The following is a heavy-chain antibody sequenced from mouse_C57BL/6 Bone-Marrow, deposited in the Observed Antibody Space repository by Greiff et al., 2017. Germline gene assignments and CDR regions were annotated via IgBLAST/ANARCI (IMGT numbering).Heavy chain of an antibody. CDR2: INPSTGGT. J-gene: IGHJ3*01. CDR1: GYSFTGYY. Sequence: VQLQQSGPELVKPGASVKISCKASGYSFTGYYMNWVKQSPEKSLEWIGEINPSTGGTTYNQKFKAKATLTVDKSSSTAYMQIKSLTSEDSAVDYCAREDYYGSSPWFAYWGQGTLVTVSA. CDR3: AREDYYGSSPWFAY. V-gene: IGHV1-42*01. D-gene: IGHD1-1*01.